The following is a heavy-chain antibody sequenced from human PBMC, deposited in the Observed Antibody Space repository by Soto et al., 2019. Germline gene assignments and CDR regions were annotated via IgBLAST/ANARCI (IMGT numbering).Heavy chain of an antibody. J-gene: IGHJ5*02. CDR3: ARGVGSVSLHWFDP. Sequence: QAQLQESGPGLVKPSEPLSLTCTVPGDSISNYYWNWNRQPPGKGLEWIGHIDYSGSTNYTPSLQNRVSISVDTSKIQFSLKLSSVTSEDTAVYYCARGVGSVSLHWFDPWGQGTLVTVSS. V-gene: IGHV4-59*01. CDR2: IDYSGST. CDR1: GDSISNYY. D-gene: IGHD3-10*01.